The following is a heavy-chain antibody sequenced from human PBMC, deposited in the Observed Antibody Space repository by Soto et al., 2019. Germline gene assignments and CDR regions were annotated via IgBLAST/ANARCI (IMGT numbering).Heavy chain of an antibody. CDR2: IYYSGST. CDR3: ARGDDSSGEPCFDY. J-gene: IGHJ4*02. CDR1: GVSISSYY. D-gene: IGHD3-22*01. Sequence: SESLDLTCAVSGVSISSYYWSWIRQPPGKGLEWIGYIYYSGSTNYNPSLKSRVTISVDASKNQFSLKLSSVTAAETAVYYCARGDDSSGEPCFDYWGQGTLVTVSS. V-gene: IGHV4-59*01.